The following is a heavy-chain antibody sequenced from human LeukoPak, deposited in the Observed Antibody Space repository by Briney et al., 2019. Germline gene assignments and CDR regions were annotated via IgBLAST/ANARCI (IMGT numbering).Heavy chain of an antibody. CDR2: LFYSGNT. V-gene: IGHV4-39*01. Sequence: SETLSLTCTVSGGSISSSGFFCVWIRRPPGKGLEWIGSLFYSGNTYYNPSLKSRVTISVDTSQNQFSLKLTSVTAADTAVYYCAKRGTGSYYYGMDVWGLGTTVTVSS. CDR3: AKRGTGSYYYGMDV. CDR1: GGSISSSGFF. J-gene: IGHJ6*02. D-gene: IGHD3/OR15-3a*01.